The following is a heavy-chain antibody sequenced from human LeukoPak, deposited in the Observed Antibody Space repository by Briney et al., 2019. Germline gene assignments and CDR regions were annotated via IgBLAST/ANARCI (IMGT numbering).Heavy chain of an antibody. D-gene: IGHD3-22*01. Sequence: PGGSLRLSCAASGFTFSSYAMSWVRQAPGKGLEWVSAISGSGGSTYYADSVKGRFTISRDNSKNTLYLQMNSLRAEDTAVYYCARGPDNYYDSSGSRDYWGQGTLVTVSS. CDR3: ARGPDNYYDSSGSRDY. CDR2: ISGSGGST. J-gene: IGHJ4*02. CDR1: GFTFSSYA. V-gene: IGHV3-23*01.